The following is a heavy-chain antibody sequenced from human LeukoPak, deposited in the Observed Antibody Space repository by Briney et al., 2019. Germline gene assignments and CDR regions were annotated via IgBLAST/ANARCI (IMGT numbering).Heavy chain of an antibody. D-gene: IGHD2-15*01. CDR2: IKEDGREK. CDR3: ARDKEGGSNDH. Sequence: PSETLSLTCAVSGGSISSSNWWSWVRQPPGKGLEWVANIKEDGREKKYVDSVKDRFTISRDNTKNSVYLQMSGLRVDDTAIYYCARDKEGGSNDHWGQGTLVTVSS. J-gene: IGHJ4*02. CDR1: GGSISSSNW. V-gene: IGHV3-7*01.